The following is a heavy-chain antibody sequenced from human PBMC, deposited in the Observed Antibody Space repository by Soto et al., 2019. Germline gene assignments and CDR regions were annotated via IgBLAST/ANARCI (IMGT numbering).Heavy chain of an antibody. CDR2: IAYDGSNA. V-gene: IGHV3-30-3*01. J-gene: IGHJ6*02. Sequence: QVQLVESGGGVVQPGGSLGLSCAASGFPFRNHAMHWLRQAPGKGLEGLAVIAYDGSNAFKRDSVKGRFTMYRDNSKNTRYLQMHSLRYEDTGVYYCARGDREEIFVVVGARPGEYAIDIWGPGTTVTVSS. D-gene: IGHD2-15*01. CDR1: GFPFRNHA. CDR3: ARGDREEIFVVVGARPGEYAIDI.